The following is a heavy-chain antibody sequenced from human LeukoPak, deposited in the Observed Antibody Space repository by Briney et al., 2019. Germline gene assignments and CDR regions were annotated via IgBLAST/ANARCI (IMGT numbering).Heavy chain of an antibody. Sequence: GGSLRLSCAASGFTFSSYSMNWVRQAPGEGLQWVSYISSSSSTIYYADSVKGRFTISRDNAKNSLYLQMNSLRAEDTAVYYCARDRSMATPDWFDPWGQGTLVTVSS. CDR3: ARDRSMATPDWFDP. V-gene: IGHV3-48*01. CDR2: ISSSSSTI. J-gene: IGHJ5*02. D-gene: IGHD5-24*01. CDR1: GFTFSSYS.